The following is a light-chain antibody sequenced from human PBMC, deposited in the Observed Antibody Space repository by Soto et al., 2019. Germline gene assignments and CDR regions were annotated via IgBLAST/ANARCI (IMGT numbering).Light chain of an antibody. CDR1: QSVSNY. Sequence: EIVLTQSPATLSLSPGERATLSCRASQSVSNYLAWYQQKPGQAPRLLIYDASNRATGIPARFSGSGSGTDFTLTISRLEPEDFAVYYCQQYGSSPPTFGQGTKVDIK. CDR2: DAS. CDR3: QQYGSSPPT. V-gene: IGKV3-20*01. J-gene: IGKJ1*01.